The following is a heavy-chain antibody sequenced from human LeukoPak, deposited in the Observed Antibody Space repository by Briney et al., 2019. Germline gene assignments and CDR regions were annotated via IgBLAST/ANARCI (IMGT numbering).Heavy chain of an antibody. V-gene: IGHV3-48*03. CDR3: VSGDGYNY. CDR1: GLTFSSYE. Sequence: PGGSLRLSCAASGLTFSSYEMNWVRQAQGEGLEWVSYISNSGSTTYYVDSVKGRFTISRDNARNSLYLQMNSLRAEDTAVYYCVSGDGYNYWGQGTLVTVSS. J-gene: IGHJ4*02. CDR2: ISNSGSTT. D-gene: IGHD5-24*01.